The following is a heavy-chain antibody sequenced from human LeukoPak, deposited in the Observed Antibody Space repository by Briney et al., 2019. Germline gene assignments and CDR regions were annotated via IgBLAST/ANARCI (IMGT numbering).Heavy chain of an antibody. V-gene: IGHV3-21*01. Sequence: GGSLRLSCAASGFTFSTYAMNWVRQAPGEGLKWVSCITGDSAYIYYADSVKGRFTISRDNAKNSLYLQMNSLRAGDTAVYYCARYGVSSSSSYIDFWGQGTLVTVSS. D-gene: IGHD2-2*01. CDR1: GFTFSTYA. CDR3: ARYGVSSSSSYIDF. J-gene: IGHJ4*02. CDR2: ITGDSAYI.